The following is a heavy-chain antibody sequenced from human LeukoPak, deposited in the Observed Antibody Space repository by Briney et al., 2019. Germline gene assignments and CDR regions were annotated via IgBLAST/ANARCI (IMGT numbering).Heavy chain of an antibody. D-gene: IGHD1-7*01. Sequence: GGSLRLSCAASGFIFDDYAMHWVRQAPGKGLEWVSGISWNSGSIGYADSVKGRFTVSRDNSKNTLYLQVNSLRVEDTAVYYCTREGMGTTFSAWFDPWGQGTLVTVPS. V-gene: IGHV3-9*01. CDR1: GFIFDDYA. CDR3: TREGMGTTFSAWFDP. J-gene: IGHJ5*02. CDR2: ISWNSGSI.